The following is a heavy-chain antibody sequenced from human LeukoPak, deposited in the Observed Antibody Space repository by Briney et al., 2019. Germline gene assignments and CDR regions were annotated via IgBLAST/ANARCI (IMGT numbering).Heavy chain of an antibody. CDR1: GGSISSANYY. Sequence: SETLSLTCTVSGGSISSANYYWGWIRQPPGKGLEWIGSVYNSGSTYYNPSLKSRVIVSLAMSQNQFSLRLTSVTAADTAVYYCARDTGQYAPGTPGFTRFDPWGQGALVTVSS. D-gene: IGHD3-10*01. J-gene: IGHJ5*02. V-gene: IGHV4-39*07. CDR3: ARDTGQYAPGTPGFTRFDP. CDR2: VYNSGST.